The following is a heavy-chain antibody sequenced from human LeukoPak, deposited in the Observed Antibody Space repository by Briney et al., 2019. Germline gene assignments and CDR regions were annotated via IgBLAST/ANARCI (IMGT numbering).Heavy chain of an antibody. Sequence: SETLSLTCTVSGGSISSGTSYWGWIRQPPGKGLEWIGSLYYSGSTYYNPSLKSRVTISVDRSKNQFALKLNSVTAADTAVYYCARIRDYSQTKAEYYFDYWGQGTLVTVSS. J-gene: IGHJ4*02. D-gene: IGHD4-11*01. CDR1: GGSISSGTSY. CDR3: ARIRDYSQTKAEYYFDY. V-gene: IGHV4-39*06. CDR2: LYYSGST.